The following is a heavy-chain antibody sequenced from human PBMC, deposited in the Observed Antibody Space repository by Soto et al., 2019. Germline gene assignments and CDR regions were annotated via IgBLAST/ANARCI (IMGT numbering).Heavy chain of an antibody. CDR2: ISYDGSNK. D-gene: IGHD2-15*01. J-gene: IGHJ4*02. V-gene: IGHV3-30-3*01. CDR1: GFTFSSYA. CDR3: ARVPSSSGRAHFDY. Sequence: QVQLVESGGGMVQPGRSLRLSCAASGFTFSSYAMHWVRQAPGKGLEWVAVISYDGSNKYYADSVKGRFTISRDNSKNTMYLQMNSLRAKDTAVYYCARVPSSSGRAHFDYWGQGTLVTVSS.